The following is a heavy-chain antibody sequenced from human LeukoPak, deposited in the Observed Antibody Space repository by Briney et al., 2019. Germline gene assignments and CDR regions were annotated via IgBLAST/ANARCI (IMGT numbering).Heavy chain of an antibody. D-gene: IGHD3-9*01. CDR2: IIPIFGTA. CDR3: ARSYYDILGAFDY. V-gene: IGHV1-69*13. J-gene: IGHJ4*02. Sequence: SVKVSCKASGGTFSSYAIRWVRQAPGQGLEWMAGIIPIFGTANYAQKFQGRVTITAGESTSTAYMELSSLRTEDTAVYYCARSYYDILGAFDYWGQGTLVTVSS. CDR1: GGTFSSYA.